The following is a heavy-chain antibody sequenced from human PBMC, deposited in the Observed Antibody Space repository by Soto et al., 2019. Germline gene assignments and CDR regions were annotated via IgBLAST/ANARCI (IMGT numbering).Heavy chain of an antibody. J-gene: IGHJ4*02. CDR1: GYTFTSYG. CDR3: ARRVGSSWYHRSGYYFDY. CDR2: ISAYNGNT. Sequence: QVQLVQSGAEVKKPGASVKVSCKASGYTFTSYGISWVRQAPGQGLEWMGWISAYNGNTNYAQKLQGRVTMTTDTSTSTADMELRSLRSDDTAVYYCARRVGSSWYHRSGYYFDYWAREPWSPSPQ. D-gene: IGHD6-13*01. V-gene: IGHV1-18*01.